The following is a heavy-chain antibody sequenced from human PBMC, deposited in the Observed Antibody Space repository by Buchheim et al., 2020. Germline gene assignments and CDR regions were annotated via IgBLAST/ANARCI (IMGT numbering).Heavy chain of an antibody. CDR1: GFTFSSYG. D-gene: IGHD6-13*01. CDR2: ISYDGSNK. V-gene: IGHV3-30*18. J-gene: IGHJ5*02. CDR3: AKERIAALNWFDP. Sequence: QVQLVESGGGVVQPGRSLRLSCAASGFTFSSYGMHWVRQAPGKGLEWVAVISYDGSNKYYADSVKGRFTISRDNSKNTLYLQMNNLRAEDKSVYYFAKERIAALNWFDPWGQGTL.